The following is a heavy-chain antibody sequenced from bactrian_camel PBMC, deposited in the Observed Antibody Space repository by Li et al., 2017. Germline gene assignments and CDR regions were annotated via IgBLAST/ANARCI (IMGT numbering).Heavy chain of an antibody. J-gene: IGHJ6*01. CDR3: ATSLTDNWLRGFGY. V-gene: IGHV3S10*01. CDR2: VLNDGST. Sequence: DVQLVESGGGLVQPGGSLRLSCVVSGFTFSNYYMSWVRQAPGKGLEWVSAVLNDGSTIYGDSVKGRFTISRDNLQMNSLKSEDTGLYYCATSLTDNWLRGFGYWGQGT. D-gene: IGHD7*01. CDR1: GFTFSNYY.